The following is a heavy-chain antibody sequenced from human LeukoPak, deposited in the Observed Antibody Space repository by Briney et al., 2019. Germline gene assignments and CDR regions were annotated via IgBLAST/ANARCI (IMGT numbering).Heavy chain of an antibody. CDR1: GGSFSGYY. CDR2: INHSGST. J-gene: IGHJ4*02. V-gene: IGHV4-34*01. Sequence: PETLSLTCAVYGGSFSGYYWSWIRQPPGKGLEWIGEINHSGSTNYNPSLKSRVTISVDTSKNQFSLKLSSVTAADTAVYYCARVPIYDSSGYYYDYWGQGTLVTVSS. D-gene: IGHD3-22*01. CDR3: ARVPIYDSSGYYYDY.